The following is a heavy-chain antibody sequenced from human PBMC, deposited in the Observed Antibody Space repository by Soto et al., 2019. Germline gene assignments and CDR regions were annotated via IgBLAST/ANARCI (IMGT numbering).Heavy chain of an antibody. V-gene: IGHV5-51*01. J-gene: IGHJ3*02. CDR3: ARLLFYFDSSGYGFDI. Sequence: GESLKISCKGSGYSFTSYWIGWVRQMPGKGLEWMGIIYPGDSDTRYSPYFQGQVTISADKSISTTYLQWSSVKASDTAMYYWARLLFYFDSSGYGFDIWGPGTMVTVSS. CDR2: IYPGDSDT. D-gene: IGHD3-22*01. CDR1: GYSFTSYW.